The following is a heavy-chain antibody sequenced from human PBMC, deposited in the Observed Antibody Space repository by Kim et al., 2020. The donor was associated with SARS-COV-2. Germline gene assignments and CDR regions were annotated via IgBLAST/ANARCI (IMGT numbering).Heavy chain of an antibody. CDR1: GYSFTSYY. CDR2: IRPNGIRT. CDR3: TRGIPERAPDWFDP. Sequence: ASVKVSCKASGYSFTSYYMHWVRQAPGQGLEWMGIIRPNGIRTTYAQKFQGRVTMTRDTSTSTDYLEVSSLRSEDTAVYYCTRGIPERAPDWFDPWGQGT. J-gene: IGHJ5*02. V-gene: IGHV1-46*01. D-gene: IGHD2-21*01.